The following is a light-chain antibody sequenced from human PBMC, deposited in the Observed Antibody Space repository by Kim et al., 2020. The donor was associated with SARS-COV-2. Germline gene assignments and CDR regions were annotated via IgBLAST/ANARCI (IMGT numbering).Light chain of an antibody. J-gene: IGKJ1*01. V-gene: IGKV3-20*01. CDR3: QRYASSPPWT. Sequence: PGETATLSCRASQSIIANYLAWFQQKPGQAPRLLIYGSSIRATGIPDRFSARGSGTDFTPTISRLEPEDFAVYYCQRYASSPPWTFGQGTKVDIK. CDR1: QSIIANY. CDR2: GSS.